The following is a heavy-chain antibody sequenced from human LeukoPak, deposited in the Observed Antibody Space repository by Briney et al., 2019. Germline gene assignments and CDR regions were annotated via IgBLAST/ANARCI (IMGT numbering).Heavy chain of an antibody. CDR1: GYTFTGYY. CDR3: ARGSFSADAPLVLDYFHH. J-gene: IGHJ1*01. D-gene: IGHD5-18*01. CDR2: INPNSGGT. Sequence: ASVKVSCKASGYTFTGYYIHWVRQAPGQGLDWMGWINPNSGGTNYAQKFRGRVTMTRDTSISTAYMELSRLKSDDTAVYYCARGSFSADAPLVLDYFHHWGQGTLVTVSS. V-gene: IGHV1-2*02.